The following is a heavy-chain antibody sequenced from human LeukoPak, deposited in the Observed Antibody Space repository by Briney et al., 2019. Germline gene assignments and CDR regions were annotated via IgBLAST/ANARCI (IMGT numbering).Heavy chain of an antibody. Sequence: GGSLRLSCAASGFTFSSYVMNWVRQAPGKGLEWVSAITSGGSAYYADSVKGRFTISRDNSKNTLYLQMSSLRAEDTAVYYCAKAELDYDFWSGYLYYYYGMDVWGQGTTVTVSS. D-gene: IGHD3-3*01. V-gene: IGHV3-23*01. CDR1: GFTFSSYV. CDR3: AKAELDYDFWSGYLYYYYGMDV. J-gene: IGHJ6*02. CDR2: ITSGGSA.